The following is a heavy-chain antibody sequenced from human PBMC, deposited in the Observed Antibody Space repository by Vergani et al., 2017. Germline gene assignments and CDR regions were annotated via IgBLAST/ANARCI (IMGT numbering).Heavy chain of an antibody. CDR1: GGIFNDYG. J-gene: IGHJ6*02. CDR3: VSGKLHARDHYGVDV. V-gene: IGHV1-69*12. Sequence: QVQVVQSGAEVKKPGSSVKVSCKASGGIFNDYGFSWVRQAPGQGLEWMGGTTPACGSINYAQKFQDRVSMTADAATRTIYMEMRSLRAEDTDVYYCVSGKLHARDHYGVDVWGRGTTVTVSS. CDR2: TTPACGSI. D-gene: IGHD5-24*01.